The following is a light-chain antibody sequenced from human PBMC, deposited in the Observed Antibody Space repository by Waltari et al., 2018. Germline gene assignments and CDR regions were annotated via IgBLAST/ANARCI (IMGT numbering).Light chain of an antibody. V-gene: IGLV2-14*01. CDR1: SSDIGGYNY. CDR2: EVT. CDR3: SSYTSTSTLDV. Sequence: QSALTQPASVSGSPGQSITISCTGTSSDIGGYNYLSWYQHHPGKAPQLMIYEVTKRPSGVSYRFSGSKSGNTASLTISGLQAEDEANYFCSSYTSTSTLDVFGGGTKLTVL. J-gene: IGLJ2*01.